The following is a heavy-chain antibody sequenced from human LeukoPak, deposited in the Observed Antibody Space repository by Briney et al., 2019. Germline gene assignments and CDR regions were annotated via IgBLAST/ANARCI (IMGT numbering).Heavy chain of an antibody. Sequence: PGGSLRLSCAASGFTFSTYAMSWVRLAPGKGLEWVSTISDSGGNTYYADSVKGRFTISRDNSKNTLYLQMNSLRAEDTPSYYCAKSHSVAQRGYFDFWGQGTLVTVSS. CDR3: AKSHSVAQRGYFDF. J-gene: IGHJ4*02. CDR2: ISDSGGNT. CDR1: GFTFSTYA. V-gene: IGHV3-23*01. D-gene: IGHD3-10*01.